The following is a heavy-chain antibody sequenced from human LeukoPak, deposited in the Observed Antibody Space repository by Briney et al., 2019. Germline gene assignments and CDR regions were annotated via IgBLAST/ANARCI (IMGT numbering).Heavy chain of an antibody. J-gene: IGHJ6*02. CDR1: GFPFSTSG. D-gene: IGHD3-10*01. Sequence: GGSLRLSCAASGFPFSTSGMNWVRQAPGKGLEWVAYISSRSESKYYAASVKGRFTISRDNAHNSLYLQMNSLRDDDTAVYYCARVWQLGVWGQGTAVTVSS. CDR2: ISSRSESK. CDR3: ARVWQLGV. V-gene: IGHV3-48*02.